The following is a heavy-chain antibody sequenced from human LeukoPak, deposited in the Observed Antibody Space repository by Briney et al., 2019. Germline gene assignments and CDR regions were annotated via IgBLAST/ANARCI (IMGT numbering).Heavy chain of an antibody. CDR1: GFTFSSYA. D-gene: IGHD3-10*01. CDR2: ISGSGGST. J-gene: IGHJ3*02. V-gene: IGHV3-23*01. CDR3: AKEDITMFRGVPHAFDI. Sequence: GGSLRLSCAASGFTFSSYAMSWVRQTPGKGLEWVSAISGSGGSTYYADSVKGRFTISRDNSKNTLYLQMNSLRAEDTAVYYCAKEDITMFRGVPHAFDIWGQGTMVTVSS.